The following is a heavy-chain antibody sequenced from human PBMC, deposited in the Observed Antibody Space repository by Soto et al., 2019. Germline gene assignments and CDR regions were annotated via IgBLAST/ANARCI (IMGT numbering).Heavy chain of an antibody. J-gene: IGHJ6*03. CDR2: IYYSGST. CDR1: GGSISSGGYY. V-gene: IGHV4-31*03. D-gene: IGHD2-15*01. Sequence: SETLSLTCTVSGGSISSGGYYWSWIRQHPGKGLEWIGYIYYSGSTYYNPSLKSRVTISVDTPKNQFSLKLSSVTAAETAVYYCARDRPFSGVVVAATPLGCCYYMDVWGKGTTVTVSS. CDR3: ARDRPFSGVVVAATPLGCCYYMDV.